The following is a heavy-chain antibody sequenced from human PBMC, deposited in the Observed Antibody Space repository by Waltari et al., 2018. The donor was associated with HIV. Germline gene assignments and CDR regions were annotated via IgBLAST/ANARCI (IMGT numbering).Heavy chain of an antibody. CDR3: ARVDYGSGTRLGGYYGMDV. V-gene: IGHV5-51*01. Sequence: EVQLVQSGAEVKKPGESLKLSCKGSGYSFTSYWNGWVRQMHGEGLEWMGIIYPGDSDTRYSPSFQGQVTISADKSISTAYLQWSSLKASDTAMYYCARVDYGSGTRLGGYYGMDVWGQGTTVTVSS. CDR2: IYPGDSDT. D-gene: IGHD3-10*01. J-gene: IGHJ6*02. CDR1: GYSFTSYW.